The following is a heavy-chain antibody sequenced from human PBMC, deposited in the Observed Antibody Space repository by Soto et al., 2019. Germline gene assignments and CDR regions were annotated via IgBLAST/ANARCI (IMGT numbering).Heavy chain of an antibody. CDR2: IKQDGSDK. J-gene: IGHJ3*02. Sequence: PGGSLRLSCAASGFTFRNYWMSWVRQAPGKGLEWVAHIKQDGSDKNYVDSVKGRFTISRDNARNSLYLQMNSLRAEETAVYYCARDRGYKAFDIWGQGTMVTVSS. V-gene: IGHV3-7*01. D-gene: IGHD5-18*01. CDR3: ARDRGYKAFDI. CDR1: GFTFRNYW.